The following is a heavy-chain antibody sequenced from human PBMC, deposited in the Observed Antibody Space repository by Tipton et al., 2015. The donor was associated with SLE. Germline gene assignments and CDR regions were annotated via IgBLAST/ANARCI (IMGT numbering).Heavy chain of an antibody. CDR1: GGSISSHY. V-gene: IGHV4-59*11. CDR2: IYNSGSG. D-gene: IGHD3-22*01. Sequence: LRLSCTVSGGSISSHYWSWIRQPPGKGLEWIGYIYNSGSGNYNPSLKSRVTISVDTSKNQFSLKLSSVSAADTAVYYCARSDYYVSSGYSSSALDNWGQGTMVTVSS. CDR3: ARSDYYVSSGYSSSALDN. J-gene: IGHJ3*02.